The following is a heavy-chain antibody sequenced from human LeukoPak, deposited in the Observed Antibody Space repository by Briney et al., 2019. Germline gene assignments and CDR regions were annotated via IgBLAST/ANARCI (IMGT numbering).Heavy chain of an antibody. D-gene: IGHD1-26*01. J-gene: IGHJ4*02. CDR2: ISWNSGSI. V-gene: IGHV3-9*01. Sequence: GGSLRLSCAASGFTFDDYAMHWVRQAPGKGLEWVSGISWNSGSIGYADSVKGRFTISRDNAKNSLYLQMNSLRAEDTALYYCAKDGGGSYSDYYFDYWGQGTLVTVSS. CDR3: AKDGGGSYSDYYFDY. CDR1: GFTFDDYA.